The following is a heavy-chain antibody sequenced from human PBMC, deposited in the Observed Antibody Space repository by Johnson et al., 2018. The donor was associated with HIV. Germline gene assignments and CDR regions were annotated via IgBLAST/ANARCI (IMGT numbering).Heavy chain of an antibody. D-gene: IGHD3-10*01. J-gene: IGHJ3*01. Sequence: QVQLVESGGGVVQPGRSLRLSCAASGFTFSSYAMHWVRQAPGKGLEWVAFIRYDGSNKYYADSVKGRFTISRDNSKNTLYLQMNSLRVEDTALYYCSRGIGEEYAFDGWGQGTMVTVSS. CDR2: IRYDGSNK. V-gene: IGHV3-33*08. CDR1: GFTFSSYA. CDR3: SRGIGEEYAFDG.